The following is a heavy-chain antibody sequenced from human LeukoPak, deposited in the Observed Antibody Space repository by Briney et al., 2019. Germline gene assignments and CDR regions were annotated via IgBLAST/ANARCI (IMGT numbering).Heavy chain of an antibody. D-gene: IGHD6-13*01. CDR2: ISWNSGSI. CDR3: AKGARSSWYYFDY. J-gene: IGHJ4*02. Sequence: GGSLRLSCAASGFTFDDYAMHWVRQAPGKGLEWVSGISWNSGSIGYADSVKGRFTISRDNAKNSLYLQMNSLRAEDTALYYCAKGARSSWYYFDYWGQGTLVTVSS. CDR1: GFTFDDYA. V-gene: IGHV3-9*01.